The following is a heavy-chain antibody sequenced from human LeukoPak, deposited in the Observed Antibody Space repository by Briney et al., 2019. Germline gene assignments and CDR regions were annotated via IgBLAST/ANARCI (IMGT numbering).Heavy chain of an antibody. D-gene: IGHD6-19*01. CDR1: GYTFTSYG. V-gene: IGHV1-18*01. CDR3: AREVGYSSGFFLYYFDY. CDR2: ISAYNGNT. J-gene: IGHJ4*02. Sequence: ASVKVSCKASGYTFTSYGISWVRQAPGQGLEWMGWISAYNGNTNYAQKLQGRVTMTTDTSTSTAYMELRSLRSDGTAVYYCAREVGYSSGFFLYYFDYWGQGTLVTVSS.